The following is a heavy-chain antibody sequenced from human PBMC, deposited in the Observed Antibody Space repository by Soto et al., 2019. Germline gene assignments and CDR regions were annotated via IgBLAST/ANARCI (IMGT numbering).Heavy chain of an antibody. CDR2: IYYSGST. CDR3: AKRDYAFDS. V-gene: IGHV4-61*01. Sequence: QVQLQESGPGLVKPSETLSLTCSVSGDSVTTGSYYWGWIRQPPGKGLAWLGNIYYSGSTTYNPSLKSRATIYTDTSGRQFSLNLTSVTADDTAVYFCAKRDYAFDSWGQGTLVTVSS. D-gene: IGHD4-17*01. CDR1: GDSVTTGSYY. J-gene: IGHJ4*02.